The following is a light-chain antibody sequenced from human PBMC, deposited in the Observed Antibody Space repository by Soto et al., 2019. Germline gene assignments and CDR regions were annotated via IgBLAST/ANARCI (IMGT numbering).Light chain of an antibody. CDR1: SSDVGGYDF. J-gene: IGLJ1*01. V-gene: IGLV2-8*01. Sequence: QSVLTQPPSASGSPGQSVTISCTGTSSDVGGYDFVSWYQQHPGKAPKLIIYEVIRRPSGVPDRFSASKSGNTASLTVSGLQAEGEADYYCSSYAGSDNLAYVFGTGTKLAVL. CDR2: EVI. CDR3: SSYAGSDNLAYV.